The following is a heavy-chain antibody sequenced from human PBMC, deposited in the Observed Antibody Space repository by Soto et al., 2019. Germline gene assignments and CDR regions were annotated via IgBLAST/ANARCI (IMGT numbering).Heavy chain of an antibody. D-gene: IGHD2-2*02. V-gene: IGHV1-69*13. CDR3: ASYCSSTNCYKDDAFDI. J-gene: IGHJ3*02. Sequence: SVKVSCKASGGTFSSYAISWVRQAPGQGLEWMGGIIPIFGTANYAQKFQGRVTITADESTSTAYMELSSLRSEDTAVYYCASYCSSTNCYKDDAFDIWGQGTMVTVSS. CDR1: GGTFSSYA. CDR2: IIPIFGTA.